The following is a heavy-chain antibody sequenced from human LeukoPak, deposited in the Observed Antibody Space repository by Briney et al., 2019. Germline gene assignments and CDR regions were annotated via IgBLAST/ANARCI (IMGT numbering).Heavy chain of an antibody. CDR1: GYTFTSCF. Sequence: ASVKVSCKASGYTFTSCFIHWVRQAPGQGLAWMGIINSSGGSTTYAQKFQGRVTMTRDTSTSTVYMELSSLRSEDTAVYYCARDKGTWIQLWLLDYWGQGTLVTVSS. CDR2: INSSGGST. J-gene: IGHJ4*02. V-gene: IGHV1-46*01. CDR3: ARDKGTWIQLWLLDY. D-gene: IGHD5-18*01.